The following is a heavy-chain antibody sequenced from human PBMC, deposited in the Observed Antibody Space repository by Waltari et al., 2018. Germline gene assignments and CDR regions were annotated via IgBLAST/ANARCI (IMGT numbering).Heavy chain of an antibody. CDR3: ARVWGVTTSDF. Sequence: EVQLVELGGGLVQPGGALRLPWGASGSSPWGYGMNWVRQAPGKVLEWLSFISSSGPTIHYADSVKGRFTVSRDNTKNSLSLQMNSLRAEDTAVYYCARVWGVTTSDFWGQGTLVTVSS. J-gene: IGHJ4*02. CDR2: ISSSGPTI. CDR1: GSSPWGYG. V-gene: IGHV3-48*03. D-gene: IGHD4-17*01.